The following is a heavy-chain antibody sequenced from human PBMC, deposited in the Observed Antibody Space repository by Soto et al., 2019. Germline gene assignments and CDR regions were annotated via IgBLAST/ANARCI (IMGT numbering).Heavy chain of an antibody. J-gene: IGHJ6*02. CDR3: ARTRAPGRYYYGMDV. Sequence: GESLKISCKGSRYSFTSYWIGWVRQMPGKGLEWMGIIYPGDSDTRYSPSFQGQVTISADKSISTAYLQWSSLKASDTAMYYCARTRAPGRYYYGMDVWGQGTTVTVSS. D-gene: IGHD2-15*01. V-gene: IGHV5-51*01. CDR1: RYSFTSYW. CDR2: IYPGDSDT.